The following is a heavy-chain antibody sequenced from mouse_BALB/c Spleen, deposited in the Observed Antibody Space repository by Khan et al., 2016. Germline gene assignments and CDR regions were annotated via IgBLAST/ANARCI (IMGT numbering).Heavy chain of an antibody. D-gene: IGHD1-1*01. CDR3: ARCDYYGSSLYAMDY. J-gene: IGHJ4*01. Sequence: EVELVESGGGLVQPGGSRKLSCAASGFTFSSFGMHWVRQAPEKGLEWVAYISSGSSTIYYADTVKGRFTISRDNPKNTLFLQMTSLRSEDTAMYYFARCDYYGSSLYAMDYWGQGTSVTVSS. CDR1: GFTFSSFG. V-gene: IGHV5-17*02. CDR2: ISSGSSTI.